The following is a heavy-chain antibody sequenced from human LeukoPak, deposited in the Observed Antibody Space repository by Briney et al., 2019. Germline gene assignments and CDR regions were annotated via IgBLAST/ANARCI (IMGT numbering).Heavy chain of an antibody. J-gene: IGHJ4*02. Sequence: SETLSLTCTVSGDSFSTYYWSWIRQPAGQGLEWIGRIYTSGSTNYNPSLKSRVTMSVDTSKNQFSLKLSSVTAADTAVYYCASLADMVRGVIIGIDYWGQGTLVTVSS. CDR3: ASLADMVRGVIIGIDY. CDR1: GDSFSTYY. D-gene: IGHD3-10*01. CDR2: IYTSGST. V-gene: IGHV4-4*07.